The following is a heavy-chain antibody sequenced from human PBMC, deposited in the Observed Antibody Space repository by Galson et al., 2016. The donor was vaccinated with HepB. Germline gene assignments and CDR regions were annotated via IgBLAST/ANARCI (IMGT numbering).Heavy chain of an antibody. J-gene: IGHJ3*01. CDR3: AVKGSLTEDPPISFDGLHV. Sequence: QSGAEVKKPGESLKISCQGSGYTFSDYWIAWVRQRPGKGLEWMGFVYPSDFDTRYNPSFQGQVTFSVDNFINTAYLHWDTLQASDTAMYFCAVKGSLTEDPPISFDGLHVWGQGTPITVSS. D-gene: IGHD3-10*01. V-gene: IGHV5-51*01. CDR1: GYTFSDYW. CDR2: VYPSDFDT.